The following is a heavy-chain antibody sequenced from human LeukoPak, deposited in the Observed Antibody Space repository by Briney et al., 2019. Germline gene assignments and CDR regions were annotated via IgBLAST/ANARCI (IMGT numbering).Heavy chain of an antibody. CDR1: XXXFSXXX. CDR3: ARCGSSGYYSSWFDP. Sequence: SETLSLTCAXXXXXFSXXXWSWIXXXXXXXXXXXXXINHSGSTNYNPSLKSRVTISVDTSKNQFSLKLSSVTAADTAVYYCARCGSSGYYSSWFDPWGQGTLVTVSS. J-gene: IGHJ5*02. D-gene: IGHD3-22*01. V-gene: IGHV4-34*01. CDR2: INHSGST.